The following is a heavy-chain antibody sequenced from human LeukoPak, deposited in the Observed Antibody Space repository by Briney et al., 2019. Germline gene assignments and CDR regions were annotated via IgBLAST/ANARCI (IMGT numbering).Heavy chain of an antibody. D-gene: IGHD3-9*01. J-gene: IGHJ6*02. CDR2: IIPIFGTA. Sequence: SVKVSCKASGYTFTSYGISWVRQAPGQGLEWMGGIIPIFGTANHAQKFQGRVTITADESTSTAYMELSSLRSEDTAVYYCARLPLTGYSRGYYYGMDVWGQGTTVTVPS. V-gene: IGHV1-69*13. CDR1: GYTFTSYG. CDR3: ARLPLTGYSRGYYYGMDV.